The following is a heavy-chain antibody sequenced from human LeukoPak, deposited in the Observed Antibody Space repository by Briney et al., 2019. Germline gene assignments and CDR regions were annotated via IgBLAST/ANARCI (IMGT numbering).Heavy chain of an antibody. D-gene: IGHD4-23*01. CDR2: INPSGGST. CDR1: GYTFTNYY. Sequence: ASVKVSFKASGYTFTNYYMHWVRQAPGQGLEWMGLINPSGGSTSYAEKFQGRVIMTRDMSTTTDYMELSSLRSEDTAVYYCARDNSIGGRGWWFDPWGQGTLGTVSA. CDR3: ARDNSIGGRGWWFDP. J-gene: IGHJ5*02. V-gene: IGHV1-46*01.